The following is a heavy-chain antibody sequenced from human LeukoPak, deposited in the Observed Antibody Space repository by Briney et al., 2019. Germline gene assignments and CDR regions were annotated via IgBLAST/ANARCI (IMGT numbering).Heavy chain of an antibody. Sequence: GGSLRLSCAASVFTFDDYGMSWVRQAPGKGLEWVSGINWNGGSTGYADSVKGRFTISRDNAKNSLYLQMNSLRAEDTALYYCARDGSSSWYKRRYFDYWGQGTLVTVSS. D-gene: IGHD6-13*01. V-gene: IGHV3-20*04. J-gene: IGHJ4*02. CDR1: VFTFDDYG. CDR2: INWNGGST. CDR3: ARDGSSSWYKRRYFDY.